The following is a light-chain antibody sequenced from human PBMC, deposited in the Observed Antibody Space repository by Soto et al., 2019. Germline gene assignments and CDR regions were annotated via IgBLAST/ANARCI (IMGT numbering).Light chain of an antibody. J-gene: IGLJ1*01. CDR3: CSYAGGYTYV. CDR2: DVS. Sequence: QSALTQPRSVSGSPGQSVTISCTGTSSDVGGYNYVSWYQQHPGKAPKLMIYDVSKRPSGVPDRFSGSKSGNTASLTISGLQAEDEPDYYFCSYAGGYTYVFGTGTKLTVL. V-gene: IGLV2-11*01. CDR1: SSDVGGYNY.